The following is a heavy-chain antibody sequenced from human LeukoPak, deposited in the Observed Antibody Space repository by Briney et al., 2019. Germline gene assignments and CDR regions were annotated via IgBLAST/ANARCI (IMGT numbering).Heavy chain of an antibody. CDR2: INPSGDST. J-gene: IGHJ4*02. V-gene: IGHV1-46*01. CDR3: ARETGQQLAPFDY. CDR1: GYTFTSYY. D-gene: IGHD6-13*01. Sequence: ASVKVPCKASGYTFTSYYMHWVRQAPGQGLEWMGIINPSGDSTSYAQKFQGRVTMTRDTSTSTVYMELSSLRSEDTAVYYCARETGQQLAPFDYWSQGTLVTVSS.